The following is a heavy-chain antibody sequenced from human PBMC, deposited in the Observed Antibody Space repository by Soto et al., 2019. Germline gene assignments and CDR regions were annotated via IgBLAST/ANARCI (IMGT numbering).Heavy chain of an antibody. J-gene: IGHJ6*02. D-gene: IGHD3-16*01. CDR3: ARVRRSPYGVDV. CDR1: GYIFTDHY. CDR2: INPISGDT. V-gene: IGHV1-2*02. Sequence: ASVKVSCKASGYIFTDHYIHWVRQAPGQGLEWMGWINPISGDTDYAQKFQGRVIMTRDTSILTAYMDLSRLKSDETAVYYFARVRRSPYGVDVWGQGTTVTVS.